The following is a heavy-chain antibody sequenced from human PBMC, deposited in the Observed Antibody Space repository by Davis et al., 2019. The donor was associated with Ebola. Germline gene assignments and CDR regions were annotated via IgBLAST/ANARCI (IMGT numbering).Heavy chain of an antibody. CDR3: AREARIVVIPAAIRGAWFDP. Sequence: AASVKVSCKASGGTFNSYAISWVRQAPGQGLEWMGGIIPIFGTAHYAQKFQGRVTITADESTSTAYMELSRLRSDDTAVYYCAREARIVVIPAAIRGAWFDPWGQGTLVTVSS. J-gene: IGHJ5*02. V-gene: IGHV1-69*13. CDR2: IIPIFGTA. D-gene: IGHD2-2*01. CDR1: GGTFNSYA.